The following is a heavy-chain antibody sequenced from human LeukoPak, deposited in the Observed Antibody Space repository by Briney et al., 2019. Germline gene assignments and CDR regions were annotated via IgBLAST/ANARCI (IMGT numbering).Heavy chain of an antibody. V-gene: IGHV1-18*01. D-gene: IGHD1-7*01. CDR1: GYTFTSYG. Sequence: GASVRVSCKASGYTFTSYGISWVRQAPGQGLEWMGWVSAYNGNTNYAQKLQGRVTMTTDTSTSTAYMELRSLRSDDTAVYYCARARYNWNYVEAFDIWGQGTMVTVSS. CDR2: VSAYNGNT. J-gene: IGHJ3*02. CDR3: ARARYNWNYVEAFDI.